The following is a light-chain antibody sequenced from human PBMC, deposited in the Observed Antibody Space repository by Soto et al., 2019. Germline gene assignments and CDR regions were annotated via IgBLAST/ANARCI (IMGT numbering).Light chain of an antibody. CDR2: DAS. CDR1: QSVSSY. Sequence: EIVMTQSPATLSVSPGESAILSCRASQSVSSYLAWYQQKPGQAPRLLIYDASNRATGIPARFSGSGSGTDFTLTISSLEPEDFAVYYCQQFSSYPLTFGGGTKV. J-gene: IGKJ4*01. CDR3: QQFSSYPLT. V-gene: IGKV3-11*01.